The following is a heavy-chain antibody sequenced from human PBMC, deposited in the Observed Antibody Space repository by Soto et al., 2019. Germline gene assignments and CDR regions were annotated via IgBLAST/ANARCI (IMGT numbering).Heavy chain of an antibody. CDR3: ARSGLALPYSASHSFDP. D-gene: IGHD3-22*01. J-gene: IGHJ5*02. CDR2: ISDSGHYI. V-gene: IGHV3-21*01. CDR1: GFTFSTYG. Sequence: GGSLRLSCAASGFTFSTYGMNWVLQAPGKWLEWLSSISDSGHYIYYADSVKGRFTISRDNAKNSMFLQMNSLRGEDTAVYYCARSGLALPYSASHSFDPWGHGTLVTVSS.